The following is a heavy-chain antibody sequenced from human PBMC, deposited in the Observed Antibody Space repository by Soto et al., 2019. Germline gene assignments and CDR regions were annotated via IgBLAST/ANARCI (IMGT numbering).Heavy chain of an antibody. CDR1: GFTFSSYS. CDR3: ARDLTGYCSSTSCYRYGMDV. J-gene: IGHJ6*02. D-gene: IGHD2-2*01. CDR2: ISSSSSYI. Sequence: VQLVESGGGLVKPGGSLRLSCAASGFTFSSYSMNWVRQAPGKGLEWVSSISSSSSYIYYADSVKGRFTISRDNAKNSLYLQMNSLRAEDTAVYYCARDLTGYCSSTSCYRYGMDVWGQGTTVTVSS. V-gene: IGHV3-21*01.